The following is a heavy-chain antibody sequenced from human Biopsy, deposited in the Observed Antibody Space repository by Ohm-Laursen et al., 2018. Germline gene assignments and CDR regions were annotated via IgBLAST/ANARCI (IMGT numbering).Heavy chain of an antibody. CDR2: NIPILGTG. CDR3: ATKLTGYFHH. V-gene: IGHV1-69*06. Sequence: SVKVSCKVSGDRFSNYPISWVRQAPGQGLEWLGGNIPILGTGNYAQKFRDRVTVAADTSTSTATMELRSLRSDDTAVYYCATKLTGYFHHWGQGTLVIASS. J-gene: IGHJ1*01. D-gene: IGHD3-9*01. CDR1: GDRFSNYP.